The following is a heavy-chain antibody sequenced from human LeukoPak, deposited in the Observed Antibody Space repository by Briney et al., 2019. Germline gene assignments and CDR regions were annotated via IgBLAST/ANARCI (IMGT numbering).Heavy chain of an antibody. CDR3: ARVVSGDTMIVVVQAPVVGYMDV. J-gene: IGHJ6*03. Sequence: PSETLSLTCTVSGYSISSGYYWGWIRQPPGKGPEWIGSIYHSGSTYYNPSLKSRVTISVDTSKNQFSLKLSSVTAADTAVYYCARVVSGDTMIVVVQAPVVGYMDVWGKGTTVTVSS. CDR2: IYHSGST. D-gene: IGHD3-22*01. V-gene: IGHV4-38-2*02. CDR1: GYSISSGYY.